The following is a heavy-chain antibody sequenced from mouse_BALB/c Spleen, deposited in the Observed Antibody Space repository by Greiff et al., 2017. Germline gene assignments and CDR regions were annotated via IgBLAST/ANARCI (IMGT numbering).Heavy chain of an antibody. J-gene: IGHJ4*01. Sequence: QVQLKQSGAELVRPGVSVKISCKGSGYTFTDYAMHWVKQSHAKSLEWIGVISTYYGDASYNQKFKGKATMTVDKSSSTAYMELARLTSEDSAIYYCARAYYGKDYYAMDYWGQGTSVTVSS. CDR3: ARAYYGKDYYAMDY. V-gene: IGHV1S137*01. CDR1: GYTFTDYA. CDR2: ISTYYGDA. D-gene: IGHD2-10*01.